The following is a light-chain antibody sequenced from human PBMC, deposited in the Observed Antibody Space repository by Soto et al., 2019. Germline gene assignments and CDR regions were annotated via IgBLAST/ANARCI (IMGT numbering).Light chain of an antibody. CDR2: GAS. CDR3: QQYGGSPVT. J-gene: IGKJ4*01. Sequence: EIVLTQSPDTLSLSPGETATLSCRASQTVSSSYLAWYQQKPGQAPRLLMYGASNRASGVPDRFSGTGSGTDFTLTIRRLRPADFSVFYCQQYGGSPVTFGGGTKVEIK. CDR1: QTVSSSY. V-gene: IGKV3-20*01.